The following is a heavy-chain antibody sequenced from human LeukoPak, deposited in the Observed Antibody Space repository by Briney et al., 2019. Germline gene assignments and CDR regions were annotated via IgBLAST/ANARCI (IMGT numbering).Heavy chain of an antibody. D-gene: IGHD3-10*01. CDR2: IYYSGST. CDR1: GGPISSSSYY. CDR3: AGFDGSGSSYFDY. Sequence: PSETLSLTCTVSGGPISSSSYYWGWIRQPPGKGLEWIGSIYYSGSTYYNPSLKSRVTISVDTSKNQFSLKLSSVTAADTAVYYCAGFDGSGSSYFDYWGQGTLVTVSS. J-gene: IGHJ4*02. V-gene: IGHV4-39*01.